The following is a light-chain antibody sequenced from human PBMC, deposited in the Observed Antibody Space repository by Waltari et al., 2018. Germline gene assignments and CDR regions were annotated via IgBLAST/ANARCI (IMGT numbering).Light chain of an antibody. V-gene: IGLV4-69*01. CDR2: VNSDGSH. J-gene: IGLJ3*02. CDR3: QTGGHGTWV. CDR1: SGHSSNV. Sequence: QLVLTQSPSASASLGAPVKLTCTLSSGHSSNVIAWLQQQPEKGPRYLMKVNSDGSHSKGDEIPYRFSGSSSGAERYLTISSLQSEDEADYYCQTGGHGTWVFGGGTKLTVL.